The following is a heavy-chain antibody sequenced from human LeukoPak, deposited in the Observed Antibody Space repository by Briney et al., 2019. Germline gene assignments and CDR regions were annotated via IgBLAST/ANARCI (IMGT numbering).Heavy chain of an antibody. CDR3: ARDRYGFRSGSYDY. J-gene: IGHJ4*02. CDR2: ISGYNGNT. V-gene: IGHV1-18*01. D-gene: IGHD1-26*01. CDR1: GYTFTTYG. Sequence: ASVKVSCKASGYTFTTYGISWVRQAPGQGLEWMGWISGYNGNTNYAQKFQGRVTMTTDTSTSTAYLELRSLTSDDTAVYFCARDRYGFRSGSYDYWGQGTLVTVSS.